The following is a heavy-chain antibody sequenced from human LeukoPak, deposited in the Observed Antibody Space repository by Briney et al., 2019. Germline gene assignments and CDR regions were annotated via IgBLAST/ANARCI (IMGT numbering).Heavy chain of an antibody. CDR1: GFTFDSYD. J-gene: IGHJ6*03. Sequence: GGSLSLSCAASGFTFDSYDMTWVRQAPGKGLEWVSSISGGGGITNYADSVKGRFTISRDNSKYTLFLQMNSLRAEDTAVYYCAKYGVDCSSTSCYPLYYMDVWGKGTTVTVSS. D-gene: IGHD2-2*01. V-gene: IGHV3-23*01. CDR3: AKYGVDCSSTSCYPLYYMDV. CDR2: ISGGGGIT.